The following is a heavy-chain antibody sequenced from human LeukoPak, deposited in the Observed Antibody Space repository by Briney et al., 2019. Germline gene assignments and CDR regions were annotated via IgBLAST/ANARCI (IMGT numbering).Heavy chain of an antibody. CDR3: ARDPLGGRSGWPQADY. V-gene: IGHV3-7*01. CDR2: IKEDGSER. D-gene: IGHD6-19*01. CDR1: GFTFSTYW. J-gene: IGHJ4*02. Sequence: GGSLRLSCAASGFTFSTYWMSWVRQVPGKGLESVANIKEDGSERYYVDSVRGRFTISRDNAKKSLYLQMNSLRAEDTAVYYCARDPLGGRSGWPQADYWGQGTLVTVSS.